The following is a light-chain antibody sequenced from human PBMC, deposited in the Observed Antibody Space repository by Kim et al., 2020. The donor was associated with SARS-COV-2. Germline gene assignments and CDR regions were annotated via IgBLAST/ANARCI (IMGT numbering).Light chain of an antibody. J-gene: IGLJ2*01. V-gene: IGLV3-19*01. Sequence: ALGQTVRITCQGDSLRNYYASWYQQKPGQAPVLVIFGKNNRPSGISDRFSGSSSGSTASLTITGAQAEDEADYYCNSRDSSTNHVVFGGGTQLTVL. CDR2: GKN. CDR1: SLRNYY. CDR3: NSRDSSTNHVV.